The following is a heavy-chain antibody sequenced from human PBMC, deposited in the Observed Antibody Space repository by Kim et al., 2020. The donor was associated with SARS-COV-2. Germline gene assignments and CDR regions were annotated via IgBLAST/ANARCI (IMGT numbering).Heavy chain of an antibody. CDR1: GFTFSSYA. Sequence: GGSLRLSCAASGFTFSSYAMSWVRQAPGKGLEWVSAISGSGGSTYYADSVKGRFTIARDNSKNTLYLQMNSLRAEDTAVYYCAKEGMGSGWPFGAFDIWGQGTMVTVSS. J-gene: IGHJ3*02. V-gene: IGHV3-23*01. D-gene: IGHD6-19*01. CDR2: ISGSGGST. CDR3: AKEGMGSGWPFGAFDI.